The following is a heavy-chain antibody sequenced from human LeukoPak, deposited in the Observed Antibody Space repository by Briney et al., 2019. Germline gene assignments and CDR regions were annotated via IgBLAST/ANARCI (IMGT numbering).Heavy chain of an antibody. CDR1: GFTFSSYG. Sequence: GRSLRLSCAASGFTFSSYGMHWVRQAPGKGLEWVAVISYDGSNKYYADSVKGRFTIYRDNAKNSLYLQMNSLRAEDTAVYYCAREKFDSGSHTTPDYWGQGTLVTVSS. J-gene: IGHJ4*02. CDR3: AREKFDSGSHTTPDY. CDR2: ISYDGSNK. D-gene: IGHD1-26*01. V-gene: IGHV3-30*03.